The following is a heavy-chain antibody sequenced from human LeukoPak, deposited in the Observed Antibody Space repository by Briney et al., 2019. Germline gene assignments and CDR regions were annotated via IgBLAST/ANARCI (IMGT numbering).Heavy chain of an antibody. V-gene: IGHV4-39*07. Sequence: PSETPSLTCTVSGGSISSSSYYWGWIRQPPGKGLEWIGSIYYSGTTYYNPSLKSRVTIAVDTSKNQFSLKLSSVTAADTAVYYCATGIGVILTQLDYWGQGTLVTVSS. J-gene: IGHJ4*02. CDR1: GGSISSSSYY. CDR3: ATGIGVILTQLDY. CDR2: IYYSGTT. D-gene: IGHD3-9*01.